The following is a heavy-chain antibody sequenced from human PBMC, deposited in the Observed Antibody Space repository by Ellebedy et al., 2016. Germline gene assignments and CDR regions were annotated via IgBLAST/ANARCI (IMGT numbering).Heavy chain of an antibody. V-gene: IGHV3-30*04. CDR3: ARDRDYGDSSAWFDAYDI. J-gene: IGHJ3*02. D-gene: IGHD4/OR15-4a*01. CDR2: IVGGGDKK. CDR1: GFPFSNSA. Sequence: GESLKISCAASGFPFSNSAMQWVRQAPGKGLEWVAHIVGGGDKKDYADSVKGRFTISRDNSMNTLYLQMDSLRPEDTAVYYCARDRDYGDSSAWFDAYDIWGQGTMVSVSS.